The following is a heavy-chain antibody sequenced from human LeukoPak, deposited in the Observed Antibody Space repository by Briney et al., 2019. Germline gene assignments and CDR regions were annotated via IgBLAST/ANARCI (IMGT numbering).Heavy chain of an antibody. CDR2: IKPDGRDK. Sequence: GGSLRLSCAASGFTFSNYWMTWVRQAPGKGLEWVANIKPDGRDKYYVDSVEGRFTISRDNAKNSLYLQMNSLRAEDTAVYYCARERTYYYDSSGLNEVYDAFDIWGQGTMVTVSS. CDR3: ARERTYYYDSSGLNEVYDAFDI. J-gene: IGHJ3*02. D-gene: IGHD3-22*01. CDR1: GFTFSNYW. V-gene: IGHV3-7*01.